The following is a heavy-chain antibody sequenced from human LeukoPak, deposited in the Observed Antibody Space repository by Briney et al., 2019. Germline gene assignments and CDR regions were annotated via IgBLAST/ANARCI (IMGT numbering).Heavy chain of an antibody. J-gene: IGHJ3*02. D-gene: IGHD3-22*01. Sequence: PSETLSLTCSVSGGSISSSNYYWSWIRQPAGKGLEWIGRIYTSESTNYNPSLKSRVTISVDTSKNQFSLKVSSVTAADTAVYYCASLTTADAFDIWGQGTMVTVSS. CDR3: ASLTTADAFDI. CDR1: GGSISSSNYY. CDR2: IYTSEST. V-gene: IGHV4-61*02.